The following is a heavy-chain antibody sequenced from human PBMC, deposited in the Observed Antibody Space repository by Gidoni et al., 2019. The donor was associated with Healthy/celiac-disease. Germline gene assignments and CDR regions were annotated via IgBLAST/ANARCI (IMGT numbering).Heavy chain of an antibody. CDR3: ARDGSDCSGGSCYLDY. V-gene: IGHV3-53*02. CDR2: IYSGGST. D-gene: IGHD2-15*01. Sequence: EVQLVETGGGLIQPGGSLRLSCAASGFTVSSNYMSWVRQAPGTGLEGVSGIYSGGSTYYADSVKGRFTISRDNSKNTLYLQMNSLRAEDTAVYYCARDGSDCSGGSCYLDYWGQGTLVTVSS. J-gene: IGHJ4*02. CDR1: GFTVSSNY.